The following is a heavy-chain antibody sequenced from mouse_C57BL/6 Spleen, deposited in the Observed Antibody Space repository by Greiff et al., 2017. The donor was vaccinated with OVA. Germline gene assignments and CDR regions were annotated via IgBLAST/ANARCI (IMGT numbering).Heavy chain of an antibody. CDR3: ARESNYNYAMDY. J-gene: IGHJ4*01. D-gene: IGHD2-1*01. Sequence: DVHLVESGGGLVKPGGSLKLSCAASGFTFSSYAMSWVRQTPEKRLEWVATISDGGSYTYYPDNVKGRFTISRDNAKNNLYLQMSHLKSEDTAMYYCARESNYNYAMDYWGQGTSVTVSS. CDR2: ISDGGSYT. CDR1: GFTFSSYA. V-gene: IGHV5-4*01.